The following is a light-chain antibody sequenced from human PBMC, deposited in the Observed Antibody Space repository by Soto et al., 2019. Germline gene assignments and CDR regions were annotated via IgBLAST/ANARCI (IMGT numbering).Light chain of an antibody. V-gene: IGKV3-20*01. Sequence: ESVLTESPGTLYLSPGERATLSCRASQSVSSSYLAWYQQKPGQAPRLLIYGASSRATGIPDRFSGSGSGTDFTLTISRLEPEDFAVYYCPQYGSSGTFGQGTKVDI. CDR3: PQYGSSGT. J-gene: IGKJ1*01. CDR1: QSVSSSY. CDR2: GAS.